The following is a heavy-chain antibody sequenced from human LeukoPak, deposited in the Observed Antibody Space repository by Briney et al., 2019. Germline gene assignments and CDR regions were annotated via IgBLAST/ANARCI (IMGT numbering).Heavy chain of an antibody. CDR2: ISFSSGSI. D-gene: IGHD3-22*01. Sequence: GGSLRLSCAAPGFTFSRYNMNWVRQPPGKGLEWVSYISFSSGSISYAESVKGRFTISGDNAKSSLYLQMNSLRDEDTAVYYCTSLNYYYDTGGSPWGQGTLVTVSS. J-gene: IGHJ5*02. CDR1: GFTFSRYN. V-gene: IGHV3-48*02. CDR3: TSLNYYYDTGGSP.